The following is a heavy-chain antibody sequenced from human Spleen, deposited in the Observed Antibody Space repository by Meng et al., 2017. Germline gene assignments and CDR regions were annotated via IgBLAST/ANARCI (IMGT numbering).Heavy chain of an antibody. D-gene: IGHD4-11*01. CDR2: INHSGST. V-gene: IGHV4-4*02. CDR3: ARGPTTMAHDFDY. CDR1: GGSISSSNY. Sequence: VQLQESGPGLVKPSGTLSLTCAGSGGSISSSNYWSWIRQPPEKGLEWIGEINHSGSTNYNPSLESRATISVDTSQNNLSLKLSSVTAADSAVYYCARGPTTMAHDFDYWGQGTLVTVSS. J-gene: IGHJ4*02.